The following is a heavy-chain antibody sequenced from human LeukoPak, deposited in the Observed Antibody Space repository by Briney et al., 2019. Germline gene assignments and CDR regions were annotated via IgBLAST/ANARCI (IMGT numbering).Heavy chain of an antibody. Sequence: PGGSLRLSCAVSGFSVRSNFMSWVRQPPGKRLEWVSVIYSGESGGHTYYADSVKGRFTISRYDSRNTLFLQMDSLTADDTAVYYCARDYPPGAADRWFDPWGQGTLVTVSS. CDR1: GFSVRSNF. V-gene: IGHV3-66*02. J-gene: IGHJ5*02. CDR3: ARDYPPGAADRWFDP. CDR2: IYSGESGGHT. D-gene: IGHD2-2*01.